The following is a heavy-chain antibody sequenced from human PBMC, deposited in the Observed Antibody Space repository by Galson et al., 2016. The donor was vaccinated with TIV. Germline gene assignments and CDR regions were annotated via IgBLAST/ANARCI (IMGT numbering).Heavy chain of an antibody. J-gene: IGHJ4*02. CDR2: ISYDGSHK. CDR1: GFTFSSYE. CDR3: ARPASLGYFDWLPPDS. V-gene: IGHV3-30*04. Sequence: SLRLSCAASGFTFSSYEMNWVRQAPGKGLEWLAIISYDGSHKNYGDSVKGRFTVSRDNSENTVYLQMNNLRSEDTAVYYCARPASLGYFDWLPPDSWGQGTLVTVSS. D-gene: IGHD3-9*01.